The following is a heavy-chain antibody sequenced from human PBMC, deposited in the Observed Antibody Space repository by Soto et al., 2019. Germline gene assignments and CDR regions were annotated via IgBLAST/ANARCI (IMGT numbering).Heavy chain of an antibody. Sequence: SETLSLTCTVSGGSISSSEYYWGWIRQPPGKGLEWIGSIYYSGSTYYNPSLKSRVTMSVDTSKNQFSLKLSSVTAADTAVYYCARGYRLPILDYWGQGTLVTV. J-gene: IGHJ4*02. CDR1: GGSISSSEYY. CDR2: IYYSGST. CDR3: ARGYRLPILDY. D-gene: IGHD2-21*01. V-gene: IGHV4-39*07.